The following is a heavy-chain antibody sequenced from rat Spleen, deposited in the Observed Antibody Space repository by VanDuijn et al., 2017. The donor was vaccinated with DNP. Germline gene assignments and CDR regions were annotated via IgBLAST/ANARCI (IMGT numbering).Heavy chain of an antibody. CDR3: TTDFERGY. J-gene: IGHJ2*01. D-gene: IGHD1-11*01. CDR1: GFAFSNFP. Sequence: EVQLVESGGGLVQPGRSMKLSCAASGFAFSNFPMAWVRQSATKGLEWVAYISYDGGSTYYGDSVKGRFTISRDNAKGTLYLQMDSLRSEDTATYYCTTDFERGYWGQGVMVTVSS. CDR2: ISYDGGST. V-gene: IGHV5-20*01.